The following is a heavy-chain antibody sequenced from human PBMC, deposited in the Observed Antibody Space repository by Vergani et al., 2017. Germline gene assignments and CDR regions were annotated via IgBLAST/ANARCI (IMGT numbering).Heavy chain of an antibody. D-gene: IGHD1-26*01. CDR1: GFTFSSYS. V-gene: IGHV3-74*01. J-gene: IGHJ4*02. Sequence: EVQLVESGGGLVKPGGSLRLSCAASGFTFSSYSMNWVRQAPGKGLVWVSRINSDGSSTSYADSVKGRFTISRDNAKNTLYLQMNSLRAEDTPVYYCARDKESGSSYYFDYWGQGTLVTVSS. CDR2: INSDGSST. CDR3: ARDKESGSSYYFDY.